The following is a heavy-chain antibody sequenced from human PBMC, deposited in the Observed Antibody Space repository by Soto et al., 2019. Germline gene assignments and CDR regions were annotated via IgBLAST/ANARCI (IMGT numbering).Heavy chain of an antibody. J-gene: IGHJ5*02. D-gene: IGHD3-10*01. Sequence: PSETLSLTCTVSGGSISSSSYYWGWIRQPPGKGLEWIGSIYYSGSTYYNPSLKSRVTISVDTSKNQFSLKLSSVTAADTAVYYCARQRGLLWFGERWFDPWGQGTLVT. CDR3: ARQRGLLWFGERWFDP. V-gene: IGHV4-39*01. CDR1: GGSISSSSYY. CDR2: IYYSGST.